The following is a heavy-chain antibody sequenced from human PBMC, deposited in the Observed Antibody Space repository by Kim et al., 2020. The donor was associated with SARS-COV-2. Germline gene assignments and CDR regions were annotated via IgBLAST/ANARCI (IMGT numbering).Heavy chain of an antibody. CDR3: ARDGYSSSWYELYYYYGMDV. CDR1: GFTFSSYE. CDR2: ISSSGSTI. D-gene: IGHD6-13*01. J-gene: IGHJ6*02. Sequence: GGSLRLSCAASGFTFSSYEMNWVRQAPGKGQEWVSYISSSGSTIYYADSVKGRFTISRDNAKNSLYLQMNSLRAEDTAVYYCARDGYSSSWYELYYYYGMDVWGQGTTVTVSS. V-gene: IGHV3-48*03.